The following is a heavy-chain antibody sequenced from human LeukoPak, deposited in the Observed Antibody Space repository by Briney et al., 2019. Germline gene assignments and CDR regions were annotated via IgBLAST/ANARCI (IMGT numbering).Heavy chain of an antibody. D-gene: IGHD3-3*01. J-gene: IGHJ5*02. Sequence: GGSLRLSCAASGFTFSSYWMSWVRQAPGKGLEWVANIKQDGSEKYYVDSVKGRFTISRDNAKNSLYLQMNSLRAEDTAVYYCAREASARFLEWLLPNWFDPWGQGTLVTVSS. CDR1: GFTFSSYW. CDR3: AREASARFLEWLLPNWFDP. V-gene: IGHV3-7*01. CDR2: IKQDGSEK.